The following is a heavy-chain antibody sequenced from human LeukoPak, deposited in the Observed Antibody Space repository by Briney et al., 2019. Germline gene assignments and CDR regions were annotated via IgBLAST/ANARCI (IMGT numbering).Heavy chain of an antibody. D-gene: IGHD2-15*01. Sequence: GGSLRLSCAASGFTFSSYWMSWVRQAPGKGLEWVANIKQDGSERYYVDSVKGRFTLSRDNAKNSLYLQMNSLRAEDTAVYYCARGYCSGGSCWAGVGSDAFDIWGQGTMVTVSS. CDR3: ARGYCSGGSCWAGVGSDAFDI. J-gene: IGHJ3*02. CDR1: GFTFSSYW. CDR2: IKQDGSER. V-gene: IGHV3-7*03.